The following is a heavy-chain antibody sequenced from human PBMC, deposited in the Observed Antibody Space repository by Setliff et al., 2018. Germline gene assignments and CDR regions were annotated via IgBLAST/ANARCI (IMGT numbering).Heavy chain of an antibody. V-gene: IGHV3-7*01. CDR2: INPEGSAR. J-gene: IGHJ3*02. CDR1: GFSFRNCW. CDR3: AKGGDWDDQHYAFDI. Sequence: GGSLRFSCVASGFSFRNCWVSWVRQAPGKGLEWVASINPEGSARYYVDSVKGRFTISRDNAKKTLYLQMNSLRGEDTAVYFCAKGGDWDDQHYAFDIWGQGTMVTVSS. D-gene: IGHD1-1*01.